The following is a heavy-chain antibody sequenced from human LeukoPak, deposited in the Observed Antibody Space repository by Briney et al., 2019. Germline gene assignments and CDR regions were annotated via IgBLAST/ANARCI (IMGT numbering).Heavy chain of an antibody. Sequence: ASVKVSCKVSGYTLTELSMHWVRQAPGKGLEWMGGFDPEDGETIYAQKFQGRVTMTEDTSTDTAYMELSSLRSADTAVYYCARVGQFGVVPYWDYYYGMDVWGQGTTVTVSS. CDR3: ARVGQFGVVPYWDYYYGMDV. V-gene: IGHV1-24*01. CDR1: GYTLTELS. J-gene: IGHJ6*02. D-gene: IGHD3-3*01. CDR2: FDPEDGET.